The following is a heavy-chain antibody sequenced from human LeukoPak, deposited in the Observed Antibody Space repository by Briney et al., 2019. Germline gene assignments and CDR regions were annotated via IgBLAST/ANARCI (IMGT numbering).Heavy chain of an antibody. Sequence: GASVKVSCKASGYTFTGCYMHWVRQAPGQGLEWMGRINPNSGGTNYAQKFQGRVTMTRDTSISTAYMELSRLRSDDTAVYYCARDYLDYDFWSGYYGNWFDPWGQGTLVTVSS. CDR3: ARDYLDYDFWSGYYGNWFDP. D-gene: IGHD3-3*01. V-gene: IGHV1-2*06. CDR1: GYTFTGCY. J-gene: IGHJ5*02. CDR2: INPNSGGT.